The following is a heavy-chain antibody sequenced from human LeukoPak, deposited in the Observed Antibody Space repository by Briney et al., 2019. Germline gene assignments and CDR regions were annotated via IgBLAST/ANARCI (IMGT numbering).Heavy chain of an antibody. CDR3: AGYLRYCSSTSCELIDY. J-gene: IGHJ4*02. V-gene: IGHV4-61*01. Sequence: PSETLSLTCTVSGGSVSSGSYCWSWIRQPPGKGLEWIGYIYYSGSTNYNPSLKSRVTISVDTSKNQFSLKLSSVTAADTAVYYCAGYLRYCSSTSCELIDYWGQGTLVTVSS. CDR2: IYYSGST. CDR1: GGSVSSGSYC. D-gene: IGHD2-2*01.